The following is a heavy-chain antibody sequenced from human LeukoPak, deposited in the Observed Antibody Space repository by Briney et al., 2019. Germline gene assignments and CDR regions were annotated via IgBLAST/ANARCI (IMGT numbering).Heavy chain of an antibody. J-gene: IGHJ3*02. Sequence: TTGGSLRLSCAASGFTFSSYSMNWVRQAPGKGLEWVSSISSSSSYIYYADSVKGRFTISRDNAKNSLYLQMNSLRAEDTAVYYCARDGVGEIGAFDIWGQGTMVTVSS. CDR3: ARDGVGEIGAFDI. CDR1: GFTFSSYS. V-gene: IGHV3-21*01. CDR2: ISSSSSYI.